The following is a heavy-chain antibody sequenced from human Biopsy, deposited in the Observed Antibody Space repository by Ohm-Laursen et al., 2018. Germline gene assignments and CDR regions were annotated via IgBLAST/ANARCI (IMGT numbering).Heavy chain of an antibody. Sequence: GASVTVSCKASGYTFTSYDISWVRQAPGQGLGWMGWISPYNDKTSYPPKLQDRVAMTADTSTNTTHMELRSLRSDDTAVYYCARVFCASTTCYGLLDNWGQGAVVTVSS. CDR2: ISPYNDKT. D-gene: IGHD2/OR15-2a*01. CDR3: ARVFCASTTCYGLLDN. V-gene: IGHV1-18*01. CDR1: GYTFTSYD. J-gene: IGHJ4*02.